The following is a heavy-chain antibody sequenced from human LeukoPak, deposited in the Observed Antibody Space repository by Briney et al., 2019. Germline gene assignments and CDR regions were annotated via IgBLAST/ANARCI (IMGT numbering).Heavy chain of an antibody. V-gene: IGHV4-34*01. J-gene: IGHJ6*02. CDR2: INHSRST. CDR1: GGSFSGFY. Sequence: SETLSLTCAVYGGSFSGFYWSWIRQPPGKGLEWIGEINHSRSTNYNPSLKSRVTISVDTSKNQFSLKLNSVTAADTAVYYCARFSTELGMDVWGQGTTVTVSS. CDR3: ARFSTELGMDV. D-gene: IGHD1-14*01.